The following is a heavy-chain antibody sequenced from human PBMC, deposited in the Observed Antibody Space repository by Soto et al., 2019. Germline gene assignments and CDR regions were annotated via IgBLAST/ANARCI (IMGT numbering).Heavy chain of an antibody. CDR2: ISGSGGST. V-gene: IGHV3-23*01. J-gene: IGHJ4*02. CDR3: AKDYRPGTKKEFDY. CDR1: GFTFSSYA. Sequence: HPGGSLRLSCAASGFTFSSYAMSWVRQAPGKGLEWVSAISGSGGSTYYADSVKGRFTISRDNSKNTLYLQMNSLRAEDTAVYYCAKDYRPGTKKEFDYWGQGTLVTVSS. D-gene: IGHD1-7*01.